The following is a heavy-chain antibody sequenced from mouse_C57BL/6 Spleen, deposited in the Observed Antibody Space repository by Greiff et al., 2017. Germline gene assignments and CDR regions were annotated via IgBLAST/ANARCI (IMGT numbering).Heavy chain of an antibody. CDR2: SRNKANDYTT. CDR1: GFTFSDFY. CDR3: ARDAYTTVVGAMDY. J-gene: IGHJ4*01. D-gene: IGHD1-1*01. V-gene: IGHV7-1*01. Sequence: EVQVVESGGGLVQSGRSLRLSCATSGFTFSDFYMEWVRQAPGKGLEWIAASRNKANDYTTEYSASVQGRFIVSRDTSQSILYLQMNAMRAEDTAIYCCARDAYTTVVGAMDYWGQGTSVTVAS.